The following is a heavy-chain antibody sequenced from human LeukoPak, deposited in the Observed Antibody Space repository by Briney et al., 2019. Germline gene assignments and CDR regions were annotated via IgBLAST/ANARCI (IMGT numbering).Heavy chain of an antibody. V-gene: IGHV4-39*01. CDR2: IYYSGSP. Sequence: SETLSLTCTVSGGSISNNNYYWAWIRQPPGKALECIGSIYYSGSPYYNPSLKSRVTISVDTSKNQFSLKLSSVTAADTAVYYCARGLGYCSGGSCYSFRYNWFDPWGQGTLVTVSS. D-gene: IGHD2-15*01. J-gene: IGHJ5*02. CDR3: ARGLGYCSGGSCYSFRYNWFDP. CDR1: GGSISNNNYY.